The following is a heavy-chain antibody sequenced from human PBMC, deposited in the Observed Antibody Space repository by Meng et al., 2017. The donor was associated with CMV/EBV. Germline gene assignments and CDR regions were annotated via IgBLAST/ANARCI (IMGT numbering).Heavy chain of an antibody. V-gene: IGHV3-11*04. Sequence: LSLTCTVSGGSISSYYWSWIRQPPGKGLEWVSYISSSSGTIYYADSVKGRFTISRDDAKNSLYLQMNSLRAEDTAVYYCARRRCSTSCYLDYWGQGTLVTVSS. CDR1: GGSISSYY. D-gene: IGHD2-2*01. CDR2: ISSSSGTI. CDR3: ARRRCSTSCYLDY. J-gene: IGHJ4*02.